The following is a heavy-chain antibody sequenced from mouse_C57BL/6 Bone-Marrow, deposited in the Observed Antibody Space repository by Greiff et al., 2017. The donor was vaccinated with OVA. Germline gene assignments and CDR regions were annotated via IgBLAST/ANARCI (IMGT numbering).Heavy chain of an antibody. Sequence: QVQLQQPGAELVRPGSSVKLSCKASGYTFTSYWMHWVKQRPIQGLEWIGNIDPSDSETHYNQKFKDKATLTVDKSSSTAYMQLSSLTSEDSAVYYCARGGWLLYYFDYWGQGTTLTGSS. J-gene: IGHJ2*01. V-gene: IGHV1-52*01. CDR2: IDPSDSET. CDR1: GYTFTSYW. CDR3: ARGGWLLYYFDY. D-gene: IGHD2-3*01.